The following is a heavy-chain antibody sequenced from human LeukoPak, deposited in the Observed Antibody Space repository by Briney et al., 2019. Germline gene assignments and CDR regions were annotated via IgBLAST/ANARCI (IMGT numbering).Heavy chain of an antibody. CDR3: AKALSIALAGTGVLYFDY. CDR1: GFTFSSYG. Sequence: PGRSLRLSCAASGFTFSSYGMHWVRQAPGKGLEWVAVIWYDGSNKYYADSVKGRFTISRDNSKNTLYLQMNSLRAEDTAVYYCAKALSIALAGTGVLYFDYWGQGTLVTVSS. V-gene: IGHV3-33*06. J-gene: IGHJ4*02. D-gene: IGHD6-19*01. CDR2: IWYDGSNK.